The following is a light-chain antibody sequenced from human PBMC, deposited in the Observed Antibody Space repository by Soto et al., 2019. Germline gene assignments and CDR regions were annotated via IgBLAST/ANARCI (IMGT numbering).Light chain of an antibody. CDR3: QAWDSSTLV. CDR1: KLGDKD. CDR2: QDT. J-gene: IGLJ2*01. V-gene: IGLV3-1*01. Sequence: SYELTQPPSVSVSPGQTASITCSGDKLGDKDVCWYQQKPGQSPVLVIYQDTKRPSGIPERFSGSNSGNTGTLTISGTQAMDEADYYCQAWDSSTLVFGGGTKLTVL.